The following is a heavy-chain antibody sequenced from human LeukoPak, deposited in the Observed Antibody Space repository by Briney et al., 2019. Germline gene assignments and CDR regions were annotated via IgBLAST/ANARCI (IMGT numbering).Heavy chain of an antibody. J-gene: IGHJ4*02. CDR1: RLTLSTYA. CDR3: AKDHTLWAGAYYFDY. V-gene: IGHV3-23*01. D-gene: IGHD3/OR15-3a*01. Sequence: GGSLRLSCAPSRLTLSTYAMIRVRQATGKGLEWVSAIGNSGCKTYYADSVKGRFALARDNPKNTLYLQMNSLRAEDTATYYCAKDHTLWAGAYYFDYWGQGALVTVSS. CDR2: IGNSGCKT.